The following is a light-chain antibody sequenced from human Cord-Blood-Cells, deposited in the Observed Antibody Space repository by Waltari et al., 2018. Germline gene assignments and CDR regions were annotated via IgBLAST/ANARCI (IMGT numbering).Light chain of an antibody. CDR1: QSISSW. Sequence: DIQMTQPPSTLSASVGDRVTITCRASQSISSWLARYQQKPGKAPKLLIYDASSLESGVPSRFSGSGSGTEFTLTISSLQPDDFATYYCQQYNSYSTCGQGTKLEIK. J-gene: IGKJ2*01. CDR3: QQYNSYST. CDR2: DAS. V-gene: IGKV1-5*01.